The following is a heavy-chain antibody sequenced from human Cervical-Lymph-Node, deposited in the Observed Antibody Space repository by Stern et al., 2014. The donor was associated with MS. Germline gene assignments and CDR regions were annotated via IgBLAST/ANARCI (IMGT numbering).Heavy chain of an antibody. V-gene: IGHV5-51*01. J-gene: IGHJ3*02. CDR3: ATYSKSSIRAYDI. D-gene: IGHD6-6*01. CDR1: GYRFNNSW. CDR2: IYPADSDT. Sequence: VQLVESGAEVQRPGESLRISCKGSGYRFNNSWIGWVRQMPGKGLEWMGIIYPADSDTRYSPSLQSQVTISAGKYRPTAYLEWSSLKASDTAMYYCATYSKSSIRAYDIWGQGTKVTVSS.